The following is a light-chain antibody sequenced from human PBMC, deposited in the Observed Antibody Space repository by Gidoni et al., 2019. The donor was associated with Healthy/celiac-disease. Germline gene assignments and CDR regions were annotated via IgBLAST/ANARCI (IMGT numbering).Light chain of an antibody. CDR1: QSLLHSNGYNY. J-gene: IGKJ3*01. V-gene: IGKV2-28*01. Sequence: IVMTQSPLSLPVTPGEPASISCRSGQSLLHSNGYNYLDWYLQKPGQSPQLLIYLGSNRASGVPDRFSGSGSGTDFTLQISRVEAEDFGIYYCMQSRQSPFTFGPGTKVDIK. CDR2: LGS. CDR3: MQSRQSPFT.